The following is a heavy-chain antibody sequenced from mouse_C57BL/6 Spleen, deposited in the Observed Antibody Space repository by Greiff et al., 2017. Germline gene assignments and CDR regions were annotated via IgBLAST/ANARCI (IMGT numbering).Heavy chain of an antibody. D-gene: IGHD2-4*01. CDR3: ARYYDYDEGYYFDY. V-gene: IGHV1-22*01. CDR2: INPNNGGT. J-gene: IGHJ2*01. Sequence: VQLQQSGPELVKPGASVKMSCKASGYTFTDYNMHWVKQSHGKSLEWIGYINPNNGGTSYNQKFKGKATLTVNKSSSTAYMELRSLTSEDSAVYYCARYYDYDEGYYFDYWGQGTTLTVSS. CDR1: GYTFTDYN.